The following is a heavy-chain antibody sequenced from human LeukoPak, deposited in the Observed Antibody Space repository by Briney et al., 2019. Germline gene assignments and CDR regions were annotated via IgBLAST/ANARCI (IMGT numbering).Heavy chain of an antibody. CDR1: GLTFSTYA. Sequence: PGGSLRLSCAASGLTFSTYAINWVRQAPGKGLEWVSGISGSGSTTYYADSVKGRFTISRDNSKNTVYLQMNSLRAEDTAIYYCAKGPQWVLPHFDYWGQGTLVTVTS. D-gene: IGHD1-26*01. CDR2: ISGSGSTT. J-gene: IGHJ4*02. CDR3: AKGPQWVLPHFDY. V-gene: IGHV3-23*01.